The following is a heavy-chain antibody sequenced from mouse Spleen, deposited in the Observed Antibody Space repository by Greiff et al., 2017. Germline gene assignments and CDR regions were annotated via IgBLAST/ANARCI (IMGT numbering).Heavy chain of an antibody. CDR1: GFTFSSYG. Sequence: EVQGVESGGDLVKPGGSLKLSCAASGFTFSSYGMSWVRQTPDKRLEWVATISSGGSYTYYPDSVKGRFTISRDNAKNTLYLQMSSLKSEDTAMYYCARRNYYGSSLYYFDYWGQGTTLTVSS. D-gene: IGHD1-1*01. V-gene: IGHV5-6*01. J-gene: IGHJ2*01. CDR2: ISSGGSYT. CDR3: ARRNYYGSSLYYFDY.